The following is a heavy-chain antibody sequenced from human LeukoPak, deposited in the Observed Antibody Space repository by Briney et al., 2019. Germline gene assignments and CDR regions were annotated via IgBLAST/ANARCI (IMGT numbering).Heavy chain of an antibody. V-gene: IGHV3-7*01. CDR2: IKQDESEK. J-gene: IGHJ3*02. Sequence: PGGSLRLSCAASGFTFSSYWMSWVRQAPGKGLEWVANIKQDESEKHYVDSVKGRFTISRDNAKNSLYLQMNSLRAEDTAVYYCARSGLYEKWTDVDAFDIWGQGTMVTVSS. CDR3: ARSGLYEKWTDVDAFDI. CDR1: GFTFSSYW. D-gene: IGHD2-8*01.